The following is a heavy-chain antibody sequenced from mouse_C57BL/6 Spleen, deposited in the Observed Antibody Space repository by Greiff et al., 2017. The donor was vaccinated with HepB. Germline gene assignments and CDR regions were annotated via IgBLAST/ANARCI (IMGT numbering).Heavy chain of an antibody. CDR3: ARDGSSLAWFAY. V-gene: IGHV3-6*01. CDR2: ISYDGSN. Sequence: EVQLMESGPGLVKPSQSLSLTCSVTGYSITSGYYWNWIRQFPGNKLEWMGYISYDGSNNYNPSLKNRISITRDTSKNQFFLKLNSVTTEDTATYYCARDGSSLAWFAYWGQGTLVTVSA. CDR1: GYSITSGYY. J-gene: IGHJ3*01. D-gene: IGHD1-1*01.